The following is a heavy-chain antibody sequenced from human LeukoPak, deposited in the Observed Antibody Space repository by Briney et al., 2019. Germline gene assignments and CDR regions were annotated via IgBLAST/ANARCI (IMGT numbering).Heavy chain of an antibody. CDR2: ISSGSSYI. CDR1: GFTFSSYS. Sequence: GGSLRLSCAVSGFTFSSYSMNWVRQAPGKGLEWVSSISSGSSYIYYADSVKGRFTISRDNARNSLYLQMNSLRAEDTAVYYCASAAAQLDTFDYWGQGTLVTVSS. J-gene: IGHJ4*02. D-gene: IGHD6-13*01. V-gene: IGHV3-21*01. CDR3: ASAAAQLDTFDY.